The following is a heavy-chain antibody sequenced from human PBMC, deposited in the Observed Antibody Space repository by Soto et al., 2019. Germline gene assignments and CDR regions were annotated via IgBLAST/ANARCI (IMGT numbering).Heavy chain of an antibody. J-gene: IGHJ6*02. D-gene: IGHD2-21*01. CDR1: GFSLSAIGVG. Sequence: VATPTRVNSTQALTLTFIFSGFSLSAIGVGVGAIRQPPGKAPERLGSIYWKDDKRYSPSLKTRVTITKDTSRNQVVLRMTRPEADQTATYECAYDTSGWRWLQEVWGQG. CDR2: IYWKDDK. V-gene: IGHV2-5*01. CDR3: AYDTSGWRWLQEV.